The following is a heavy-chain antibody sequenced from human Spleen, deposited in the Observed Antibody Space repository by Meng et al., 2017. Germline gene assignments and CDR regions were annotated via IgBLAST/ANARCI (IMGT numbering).Heavy chain of an antibody. CDR3: ARGLSGSYYGTFDY. V-gene: IGHV4-34*01. J-gene: IGHJ4*02. CDR2: INHSGST. D-gene: IGHD1-26*01. CDR1: GGSFSGYY. Sequence: QVALQESGPGLLKPSGTLSLTCAVYGGSFSGYYWSWIRQPPGNGLEWIGEINHSGSTNYNPSLKSRVTISVDTSKNQFSLKLSSVTAADTAVYYCARGLSGSYYGTFDYWGQGTLVTVSS.